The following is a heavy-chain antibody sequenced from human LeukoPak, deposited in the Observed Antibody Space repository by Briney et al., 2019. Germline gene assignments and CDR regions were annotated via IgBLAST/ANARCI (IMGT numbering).Heavy chain of an antibody. CDR1: GFNFSRHW. Sequence: GSLRLSCAASGFNFSRHWMSLVRQAPGKGLEWVANIKEDGSEKYYVDSVKGRFTISRDNAKNSLYLQMNSLRAEDTAVYYCARGRYMDVWGKGTTVTVSS. CDR3: ARGRYMDV. V-gene: IGHV3-7*01. J-gene: IGHJ6*03. CDR2: IKEDGSEK.